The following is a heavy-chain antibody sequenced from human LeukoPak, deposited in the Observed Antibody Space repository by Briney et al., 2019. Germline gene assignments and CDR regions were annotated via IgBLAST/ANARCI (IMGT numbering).Heavy chain of an antibody. Sequence: PGGSLRLSCAASGFTFSDYYMSWIRQAPGKGLEWVSYISSSGSTIYYADSVKGQFTISRDNAKNSLYLQMNNLRAEDTAVYYCARSYSSGWYADYWGQGTLVTVSS. D-gene: IGHD6-19*01. CDR3: ARSYSSGWYADY. V-gene: IGHV3-11*01. J-gene: IGHJ4*02. CDR2: ISSSGSTI. CDR1: GFTFSDYY.